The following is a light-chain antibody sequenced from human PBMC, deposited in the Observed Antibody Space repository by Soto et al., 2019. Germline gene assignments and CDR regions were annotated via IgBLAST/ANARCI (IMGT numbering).Light chain of an antibody. CDR2: INN. CDR3: AAWDDSLNGVV. J-gene: IGLJ2*01. Sequence: QSVLTQPPSASGTPGRRVPIFCPGTSSTNGGITVNWYHQLPGTAPKLLTYINNQRPSGVPDRFSGSKSGTSASLAISGLQSEDEADYYCAAWDDSLNGVVFGGGTKLTVL. V-gene: IGLV1-44*01. CDR1: SSTNGGIT.